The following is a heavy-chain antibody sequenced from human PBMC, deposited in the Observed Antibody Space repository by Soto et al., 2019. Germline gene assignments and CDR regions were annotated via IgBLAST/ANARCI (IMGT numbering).Heavy chain of an antibody. CDR3: ARPPRDLWSGYSTYLDY. CDR2: ISYDGSIT. CDR1: GFPFSSYA. J-gene: IGHJ4*02. V-gene: IGHV3-30-3*01. Sequence: GGSLRLSCEGSGFPFSSYAIHWVRQTPGKGLEWVAVISYDGSITYYSDSVKGRFTISRDTPTNTVYLQLNGLRGDDTAVYYCARPPRDLWSGYSTYLDYWGQGTLVTVSS. D-gene: IGHD3-3*01.